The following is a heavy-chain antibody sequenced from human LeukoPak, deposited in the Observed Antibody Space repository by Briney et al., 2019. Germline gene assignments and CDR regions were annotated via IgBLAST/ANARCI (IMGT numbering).Heavy chain of an antibody. Sequence: GGSLRLSCAASGFTFSSYAMSWVRQAPGKGLEWVSAISGSGGSTYYADSVKGRFTISRDNSKNTLYLQMNSLRAEDTAVYYCAKLFGGSFGGVIVFDYWGQGTLVTVSS. V-gene: IGHV3-23*01. CDR1: GFTFSSYA. CDR3: AKLFGGSFGGVIVFDY. D-gene: IGHD3-16*02. J-gene: IGHJ4*02. CDR2: ISGSGGST.